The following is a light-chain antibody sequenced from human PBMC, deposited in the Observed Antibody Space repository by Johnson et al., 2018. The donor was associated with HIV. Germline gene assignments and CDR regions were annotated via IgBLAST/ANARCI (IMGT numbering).Light chain of an antibody. J-gene: IGLJ1*01. CDR3: GTWDTRLSAGHV. CDR2: DNN. CDR1: SSNIGNNY. V-gene: IGLV1-51*01. Sequence: QSVLTQPPSVSAAPGQKVTISCSGSSSNIGNNYVSWYQHLPGTAPKILIYDNNKRPSGIPDRISGSKSGTSATLGITGLQTGDEADYYCGTWDTRLSAGHVVGAGTNVNGL.